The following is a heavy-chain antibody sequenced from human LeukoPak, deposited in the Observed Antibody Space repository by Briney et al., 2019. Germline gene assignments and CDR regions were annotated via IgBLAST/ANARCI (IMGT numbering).Heavy chain of an antibody. Sequence: GGSLRLSCAASGFSLSDHYMDWVRQAPGKGLEWVGRIRNKAHRYSTEYAASVQGRFSISRDDSKKSLYLQMNSLKIEDTAVYYCARGTIVGAHFDSWGQGTLVTVSS. D-gene: IGHD3-10*01. J-gene: IGHJ4*02. CDR3: ARGTIVGAHFDS. CDR1: GFSLSDHY. V-gene: IGHV3-72*01. CDR2: IRNKAHRYST.